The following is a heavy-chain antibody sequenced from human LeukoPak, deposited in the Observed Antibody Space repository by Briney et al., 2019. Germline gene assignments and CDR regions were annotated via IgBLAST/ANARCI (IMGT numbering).Heavy chain of an antibody. D-gene: IGHD2-21*01. CDR3: ARVGGLYCGGDCYDY. Sequence: ASVKVSCKASGYTFTSYYMHWVRQAPGQGLEWMGIINPSGGSTSYAQKFQGRVTMTRDTSTSTVYMELSGLRSEDTAVYYCARVGGLYCGGDCYDYWGQGTLVTVSS. CDR2: INPSGGST. J-gene: IGHJ4*02. V-gene: IGHV1-46*03. CDR1: GYTFTSYY.